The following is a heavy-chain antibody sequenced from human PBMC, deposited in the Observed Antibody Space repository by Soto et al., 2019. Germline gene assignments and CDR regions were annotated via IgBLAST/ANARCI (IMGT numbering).Heavy chain of an antibody. J-gene: IGHJ4*02. CDR1: SGSISSGGYY. CDR2: IYYSGST. D-gene: IGHD3-22*01. Sequence: QVQLQESGPGLAKPSQTLSLTCTVSSGSISSGGYYWSWIRQHPGKGLEWIGYIYYSGSTYYNPSLTSRVTIPVDTTQNQFSLKLSSVTAADTAVYYCARGSYYDNPVDYWGQGTLVTVSS. V-gene: IGHV4-31*03. CDR3: ARGSYYDNPVDY.